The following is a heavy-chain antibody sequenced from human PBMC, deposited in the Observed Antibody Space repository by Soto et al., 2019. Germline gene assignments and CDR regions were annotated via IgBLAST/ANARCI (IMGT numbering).Heavy chain of an antibody. J-gene: IGHJ6*02. CDR1: GGTFSSYA. V-gene: IGHV1-69*01. Sequence: QVQLVQSGAEVKKPGSSVKVSCKASGGTFSSYAISWVRQAPGQGLEWMGGIIPIFGTANYAQKFQGRVTITADESTSTAYMELSSLRSEDTAVYYCARGWIVALFYYYYGMDVWGQGTTGTVSS. D-gene: IGHD3-22*01. CDR2: IIPIFGTA. CDR3: ARGWIVALFYYYYGMDV.